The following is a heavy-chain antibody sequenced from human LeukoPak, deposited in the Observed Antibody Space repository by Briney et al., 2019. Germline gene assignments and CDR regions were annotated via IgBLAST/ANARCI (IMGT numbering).Heavy chain of an antibody. CDR1: GFTFSSYS. Sequence: GGSLRLSCAASGFTFSSYSMNWVRQAPGKGLEWVSYISSSSSTIYYADSVKGRFTISRDNAKNSLYLQMNSLRAEDTAVYYCARRVIFGVVTDAFDIWGQGTMVTVSS. J-gene: IGHJ3*02. CDR3: ARRVIFGVVTDAFDI. D-gene: IGHD3-3*01. CDR2: ISSSSSTI. V-gene: IGHV3-48*01.